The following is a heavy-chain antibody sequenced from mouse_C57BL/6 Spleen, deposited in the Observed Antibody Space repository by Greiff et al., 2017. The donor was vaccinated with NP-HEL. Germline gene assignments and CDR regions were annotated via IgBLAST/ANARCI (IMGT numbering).Heavy chain of an antibody. CDR2: INPGSGGT. Sequence: QVQLQQSGAELVRPGTSVKVSCKASGYAFTNYLIEWVKQRPGQGLEWIGVINPGSGGTNYNEKFKGKATLTADKSSSTAYMQLSSLTSEDSAVYFCARKTYDYDGGYYAMDYWGQGTSVTVSS. V-gene: IGHV1-54*01. CDR3: ARKTYDYDGGYYAMDY. D-gene: IGHD2-4*01. CDR1: GYAFTNYL. J-gene: IGHJ4*01.